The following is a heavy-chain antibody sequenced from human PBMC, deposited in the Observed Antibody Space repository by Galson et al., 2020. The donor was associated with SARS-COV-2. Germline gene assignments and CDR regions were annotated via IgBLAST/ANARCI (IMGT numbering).Heavy chain of an antibody. CDR1: GGSFSGYY. V-gene: IGHV4-34*01. Sequence: SQASETLSLTCAVYGGSFSGYYWSWIRQPPGKGLEWIGEINHSGSTNYNPSLKSRVTISVDTSKNQFSLKLSSVTAADTAVYYCARELRNLMVRGNWFDPWGQGTLVTVSS. J-gene: IGHJ5*02. CDR3: ARELRNLMVRGNWFDP. D-gene: IGHD3-10*01. CDR2: INHSGST.